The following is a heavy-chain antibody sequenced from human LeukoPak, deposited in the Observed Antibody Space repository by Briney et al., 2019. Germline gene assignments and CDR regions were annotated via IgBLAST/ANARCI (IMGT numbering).Heavy chain of an antibody. CDR1: GGSISSGDYY. D-gene: IGHD3-22*01. V-gene: IGHV4-30-4*01. CDR2: IYYSGST. CDR3: ARESSGCPQWYFDL. Sequence: SQTLSLTCTVSGGSISSGDYYWRWIRQPPGKGLEWIEYIYYSGSTYYNPSLKSRITITVNTSKNQFSLKLSSVTAADTAVYYCARESSGCPQWYFDLWGRGTLVTVSS. J-gene: IGHJ2*01.